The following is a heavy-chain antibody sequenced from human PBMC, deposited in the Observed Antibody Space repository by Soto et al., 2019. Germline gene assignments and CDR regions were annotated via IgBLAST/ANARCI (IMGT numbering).Heavy chain of an antibody. V-gene: IGHV1-69*02. J-gene: IGHJ6*02. CDR1: GGTFSSYT. CDR2: IIPILGIA. Sequence: GASVKVSCKASGGTFSSYTISWVRQAPGQGLEWMGRIIPILGIANYAQKFQGRVTITADKSTSTAYMELSSLRSEDTAVYYCARPQYDFWSGYYPTQPGNYYYYGMDVWGQGTTVTVSS. CDR3: ARPQYDFWSGYYPTQPGNYYYYGMDV. D-gene: IGHD3-3*01.